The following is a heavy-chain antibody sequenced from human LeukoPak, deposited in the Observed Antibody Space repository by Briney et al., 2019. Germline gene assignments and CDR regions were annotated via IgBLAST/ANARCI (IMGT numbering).Heavy chain of an antibody. V-gene: IGHV1-69*13. Sequence: EASVKVSCTASGGTFSSYAISWVRQAPGQGLEWMGGIIPIFGTANYAQKFQGRVTITADESTSTAYMELSSLRSEDTAVYYCATSHYYGSGSYYNHPYFDYWGQGTLVTVSS. CDR1: GGTFSSYA. CDR2: IIPIFGTA. CDR3: ATSHYYGSGSYYNHPYFDY. J-gene: IGHJ4*02. D-gene: IGHD3-10*01.